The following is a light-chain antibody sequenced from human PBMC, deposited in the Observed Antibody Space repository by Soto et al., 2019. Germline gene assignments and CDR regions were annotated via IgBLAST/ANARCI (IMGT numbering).Light chain of an antibody. CDR1: QTIMNY. V-gene: IGKV1-39*01. CDR2: AAS. CDR3: QQSYSTPRT. Sequence: DIQMTQSPSSLSASVGDRVTITCRASQTIMNYVNWYQQKPGKAPNLLIYAASSLQSGVPSRFSGNGSGTDFTLTISSLQPEDFATYYCQQSYSTPRTFGQGTKVEIK. J-gene: IGKJ1*01.